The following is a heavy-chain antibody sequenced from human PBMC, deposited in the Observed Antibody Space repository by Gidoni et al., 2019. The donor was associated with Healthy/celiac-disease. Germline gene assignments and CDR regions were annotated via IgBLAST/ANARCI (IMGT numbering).Heavy chain of an antibody. D-gene: IGHD6-13*01. CDR1: GYTFTSYG. Sequence: QVQLVQSGAEVKKPGASVTVSCKASGYTFTSYGISWVRQSPGQGLEWMGWISAYNGNTNYAQKLQGRVTMTTDTSTSTAYMELRSLRSDDTAVYYCARRLLYSSSWFFAFDIWGQGTMVTVSS. V-gene: IGHV1-18*01. CDR3: ARRLLYSSSWFFAFDI. J-gene: IGHJ3*02. CDR2: ISAYNGNT.